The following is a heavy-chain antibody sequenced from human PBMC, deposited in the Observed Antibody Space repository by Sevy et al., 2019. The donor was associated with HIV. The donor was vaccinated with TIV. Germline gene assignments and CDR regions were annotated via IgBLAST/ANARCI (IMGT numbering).Heavy chain of an antibody. J-gene: IGHJ5*02. CDR3: AKDPRALLWFGELLSP. V-gene: IGHV3-23*01. Sequence: GGSLRLSCVASGFTFSSYAMSWVRQAPGKGLEWVSAISGSGGSTYYADSVKGRFTISRDNSKNTLYLQMNSLRAEDTAVYYCAKDPRALLWFGELLSPWGQGTLVTVSS. CDR1: GFTFSSYA. D-gene: IGHD3-10*01. CDR2: ISGSGGST.